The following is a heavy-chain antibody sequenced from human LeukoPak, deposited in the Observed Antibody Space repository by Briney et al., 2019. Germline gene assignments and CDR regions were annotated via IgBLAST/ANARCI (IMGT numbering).Heavy chain of an antibody. V-gene: IGHV4-39*07. Sequence: PSETLSLTCTVSGDAIRSTTYYWGWIRQPPGKGLEWIGEINHSGSTNYNPSLKSRVTISVDTSKNQFSLKLSSVTAADTAVYHCARVRWYYYDSSGQHDYWGQGTLVTVSS. CDR3: ARVRWYYYDSSGQHDY. J-gene: IGHJ4*02. D-gene: IGHD3-22*01. CDR1: GDAIRSTTYY. CDR2: INHSGST.